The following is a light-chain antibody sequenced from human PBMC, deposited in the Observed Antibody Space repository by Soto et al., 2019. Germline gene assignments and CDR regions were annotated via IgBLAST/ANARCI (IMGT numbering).Light chain of an antibody. CDR3: QKYHGAPA. CDR1: QGISSY. Sequence: AIRMTQSPSSFSASTGDRVTITCRASQGISSYLAWYQQKPGKAPKLLIYDASSLQSGVPSRFSGSGSGTDFTLTISSLQPEDVATYYCQKYHGAPAFGQGTRLENK. CDR2: DAS. V-gene: IGKV1-8*01. J-gene: IGKJ5*01.